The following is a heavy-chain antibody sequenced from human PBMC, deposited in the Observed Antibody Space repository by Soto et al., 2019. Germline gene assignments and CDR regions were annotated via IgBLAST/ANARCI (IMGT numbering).Heavy chain of an antibody. CDR2: IYSNGDT. CDR3: ARKTDSGGNGGF. Sequence: EVRLVETGGGLIQPGGSLRLSCAVSGFTVGYNYMYWVRQPPGKGLEWVSLIYSNGDTRYADSVAGRFTVSRDSSKNTIYRQINNLRDEDTAVYYCARKTDSGGNGGFWGQGTLVTVSS. J-gene: IGHJ4*02. CDR1: GFTVGYNY. V-gene: IGHV3-53*02. D-gene: IGHD2-15*01.